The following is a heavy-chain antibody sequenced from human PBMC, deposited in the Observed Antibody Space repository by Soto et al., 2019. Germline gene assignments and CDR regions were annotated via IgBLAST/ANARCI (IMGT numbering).Heavy chain of an antibody. CDR3: ASGSITIFGVVITNFDY. V-gene: IGHV1-69*13. D-gene: IGHD3-3*01. CDR1: GGTLSGDA. CDR2: IIPIFGTA. Sequence: ASVKGSCKGSGGTLSGDAIGWVRQAPGQGLEWMGGIIPIFGTANYAQKFQGRVTITADESTSTAYMELSSLRSEDTAVYYCASGSITIFGVVITNFDYWGQGTLVTVSS. J-gene: IGHJ4*02.